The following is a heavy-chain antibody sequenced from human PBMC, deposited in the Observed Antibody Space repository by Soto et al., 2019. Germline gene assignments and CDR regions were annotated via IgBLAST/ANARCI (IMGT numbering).Heavy chain of an antibody. D-gene: IGHD2-21*02. CDR1: GGSISSYY. CDR3: ASGYAYCGGDCYSY. Sequence: SETLSLTCTVSGGSISSYYWSWIRQPPGKGLEWIGYIYYSGSTNYNPSLKSRVTISVDTSKNQFSLKLSSVTAADTAVYYCASGYAYCGGDCYSYWGQGTLVTVPQ. V-gene: IGHV4-59*01. J-gene: IGHJ4*02. CDR2: IYYSGST.